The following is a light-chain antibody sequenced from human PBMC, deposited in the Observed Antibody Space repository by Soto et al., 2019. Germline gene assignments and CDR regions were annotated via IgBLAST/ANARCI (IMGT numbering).Light chain of an antibody. Sequence: EIVLTQSPGTLSLSPGERATLSCRASQSVSSSYLAWYQQKPGQAPRLLIYGASSRGTSIPDRCSGSGSETDFTLTISKPEPEDFAVYYCQQYGSSPLTFGAGTKVEIK. J-gene: IGKJ4*01. CDR2: GAS. CDR1: QSVSSSY. CDR3: QQYGSSPLT. V-gene: IGKV3-20*01.